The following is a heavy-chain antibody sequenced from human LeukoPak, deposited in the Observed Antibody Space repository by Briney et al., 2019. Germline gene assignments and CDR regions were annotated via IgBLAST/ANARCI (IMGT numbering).Heavy chain of an antibody. CDR3: ARFDRMYYYATSESYPDY. Sequence: PSETLSLTCTVSGGSMSSSSYYWGWIRQPPGKGLEWTGNAYYTGSTYYNPSLKSRVTISVDTSKNQFSLRLSSVTAADTAVYYCARFDRMYYYATSESYPDYWGQGTLVTVSS. CDR2: AYYTGST. D-gene: IGHD3-10*01. V-gene: IGHV4-39*01. CDR1: GGSMSSSSYY. J-gene: IGHJ4*02.